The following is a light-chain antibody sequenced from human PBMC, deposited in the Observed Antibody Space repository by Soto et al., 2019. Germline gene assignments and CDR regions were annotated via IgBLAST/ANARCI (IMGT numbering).Light chain of an antibody. CDR3: QQYDNLPFP. Sequence: DIQMTQSPSSLSAAVGDRVTITCQASQDIYNYLNWYQQKPGKAPNLLIYDASTLEAGVPSRFSGNESGTEFTFSISSLQPEDIATYYCQQYDNLPFPFGGGTKVEIK. CDR2: DAS. J-gene: IGKJ4*01. CDR1: QDIYNY. V-gene: IGKV1-33*01.